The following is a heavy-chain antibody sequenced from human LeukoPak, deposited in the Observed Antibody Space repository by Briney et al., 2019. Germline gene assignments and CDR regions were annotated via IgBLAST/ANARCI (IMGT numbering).Heavy chain of an antibody. V-gene: IGHV3-30-3*01. J-gene: IGHJ4*02. D-gene: IGHD3-22*01. CDR3: ARDEKSGYRMIVVVTHFDY. CDR1: GFTFSSYA. CDR2: ISYDGSNK. Sequence: GSLRLSCAASGFTFSSYAMHWVRQAPGKGLEWVAVISYDGSNKYYADSVKGRFTISRDNSKNTLYLQMNSLRAEDTAVYYCARDEKSGYRMIVVVTHFDYWGQGTLVTVSS.